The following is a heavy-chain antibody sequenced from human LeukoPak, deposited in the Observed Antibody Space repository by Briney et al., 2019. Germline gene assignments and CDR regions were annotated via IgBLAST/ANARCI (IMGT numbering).Heavy chain of an antibody. D-gene: IGHD1-20*01. Sequence: SETLSLTCAVYGGSFSGYYWSWIRQPPGKGLEWIGEINHSGSTNYNPSLKSRVTISVDTSKNQFSLKLSSVTAADTAVYHCARFRGAITGTAFDYWGQGTLVTVSS. CDR1: GGSFSGYY. J-gene: IGHJ4*02. CDR2: INHSGST. V-gene: IGHV4-34*01. CDR3: ARFRGAITGTAFDY.